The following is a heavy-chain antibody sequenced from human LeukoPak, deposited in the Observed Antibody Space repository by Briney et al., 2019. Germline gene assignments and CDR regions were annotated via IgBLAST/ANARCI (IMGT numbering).Heavy chain of an antibody. J-gene: IGHJ4*02. D-gene: IGHD3-22*01. Sequence: SGGSLRLSCAASGFTFSSYAMSWVRQAPGKGLEWVSAISGSGGSTYYADSVKGRFTISRDNSKNTLYLQMNSLRAEDTAVYYCARATYYYDSSGYYYVLHYFDYWGQGTLVTVSS. CDR2: ISGSGGST. V-gene: IGHV3-23*01. CDR1: GFTFSSYA. CDR3: ARATYYYDSSGYYYVLHYFDY.